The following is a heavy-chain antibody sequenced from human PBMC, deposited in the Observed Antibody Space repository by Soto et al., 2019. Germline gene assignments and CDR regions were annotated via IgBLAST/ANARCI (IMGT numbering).Heavy chain of an antibody. Sequence: PGESLKISCKGSGYSFTSYWIGWVRQMPGKGLEWMGIIYPGDSDTRYSPSFQGQVTISADKSISTAYLQWSSLKVSDTAMYYCARPYSSGWLGGTQSWFDPWGQGTLVTVSS. D-gene: IGHD6-19*01. CDR3: ARPYSSGWLGGTQSWFDP. CDR2: IYPGDSDT. J-gene: IGHJ5*02. V-gene: IGHV5-51*01. CDR1: GYSFTSYW.